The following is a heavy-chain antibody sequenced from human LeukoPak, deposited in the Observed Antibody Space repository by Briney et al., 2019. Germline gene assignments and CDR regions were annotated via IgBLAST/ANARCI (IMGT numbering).Heavy chain of an antibody. CDR1: GFTFSSYG. J-gene: IGHJ4*02. D-gene: IGHD6-19*01. CDR3: AKELILSVAGIFGFFDY. CDR2: ISYDGSNK. Sequence: QTGGSLTLSCAASGFTFSSYGMHWLRQAPGKGREGVAVISYDGSNKYYADSVKGRFTISRDNSKNTLYLQMNSLRAEDTAVYYCAKELILSVAGIFGFFDYWGQGTLVTVSS. V-gene: IGHV3-30*18.